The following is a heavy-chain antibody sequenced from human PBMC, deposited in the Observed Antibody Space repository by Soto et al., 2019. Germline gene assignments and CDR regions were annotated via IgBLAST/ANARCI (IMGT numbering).Heavy chain of an antibody. Sequence: SGPTLVNPTQTLTLTCAFSGFSLSTRGMCVGWIRQPPGKALEWLARIDWDDDKYYSTSLKTRLTISKDTSKNQVVLTMTNMDPVDTATYYCARVLGGTYNPFDFWGQGTLVTVSS. CDR2: IDWDDDK. CDR1: GFSLSTRGMC. V-gene: IGHV2-70*11. D-gene: IGHD1-26*01. CDR3: ARVLGGTYNPFDF. J-gene: IGHJ4*02.